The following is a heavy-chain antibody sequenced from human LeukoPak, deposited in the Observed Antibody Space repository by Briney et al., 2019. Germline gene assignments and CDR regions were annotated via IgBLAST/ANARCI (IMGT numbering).Heavy chain of an antibody. V-gene: IGHV3-23*01. CDR1: GFTFSSSA. CDR3: AKDYYGMDV. CDR2: ISNNGGYT. Sequence: GGSLRLSCAASGFTFSSSAMSWVRQAPGKGLEWVSAISNNGGYTYYADSVQGRFTISRDNSKSTLCLQMNSLRAEDTAVYYCAKDYYGMDVWGQGTTVTVSS. J-gene: IGHJ6*02.